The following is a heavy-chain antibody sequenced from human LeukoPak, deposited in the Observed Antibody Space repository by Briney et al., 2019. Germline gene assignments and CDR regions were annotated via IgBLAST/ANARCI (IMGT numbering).Heavy chain of an antibody. CDR3: ARRFGYSYGLGSDYFDY. V-gene: IGHV4-39*01. D-gene: IGHD5-18*01. Sequence: SETLSLTCTVSGGSISSSSYYWGWIRQPPGKGLEWIGSIYYSGSTYYNPSLKSRVTISVDTSKNQFSLKLSSVTATDTAVYYCARRFGYSYGLGSDYFDYWGQGTLVTVSS. CDR1: GGSISSSSYY. CDR2: IYYSGST. J-gene: IGHJ4*02.